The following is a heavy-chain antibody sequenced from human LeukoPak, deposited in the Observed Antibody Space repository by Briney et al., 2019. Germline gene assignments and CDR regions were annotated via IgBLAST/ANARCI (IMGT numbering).Heavy chain of an antibody. CDR3: ARGIRLGAEPSDY. Sequence: GASVKVSCKASGYTFTGYYMHWVRQAPGQGLEWMGWINPNSGDTNYAQKFQGRVTMTRDTSINTAYMDLSRLRSDDTAVYYCARGIRLGAEPSDYWGQGTLVTVSS. CDR1: GYTFTGYY. J-gene: IGHJ4*02. D-gene: IGHD3-10*01. CDR2: INPNSGDT. V-gene: IGHV1-2*02.